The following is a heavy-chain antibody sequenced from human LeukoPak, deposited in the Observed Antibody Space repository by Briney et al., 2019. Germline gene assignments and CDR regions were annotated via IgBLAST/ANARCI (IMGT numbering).Heavy chain of an antibody. V-gene: IGHV4-34*01. CDR1: GGSFSGYY. CDR3: ARGRSGSYLSYYYYMDV. CDR2: INHSGST. Sequence: KPSETLSLTCAVYGGSFSGYYWSWIRQPPGKGLEWIGEINHSGSTNYNPSLKSRVTISVDTSKNQFSLKLSSVTAADTAVFYCARGRSGSYLSYYYYMDVWDTGTTVTVSS. J-gene: IGHJ6*03. D-gene: IGHD1-26*01.